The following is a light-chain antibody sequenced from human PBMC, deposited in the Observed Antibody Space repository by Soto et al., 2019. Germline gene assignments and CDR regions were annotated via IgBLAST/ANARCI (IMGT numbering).Light chain of an antibody. CDR2: AAS. CDR3: QQYNSWPIT. J-gene: IGKJ5*01. CDR1: QSISSY. Sequence: IQMTQSPSSLSASVGDRVTITCRASQSISSYLNWYQQKPGKAPKLLIYAASSLQSGVPSRFSGSGSGTDFTLTISSLQPDDFAVYYCQQYNSWPITFGQGTRLEIK. V-gene: IGKV1-39*01.